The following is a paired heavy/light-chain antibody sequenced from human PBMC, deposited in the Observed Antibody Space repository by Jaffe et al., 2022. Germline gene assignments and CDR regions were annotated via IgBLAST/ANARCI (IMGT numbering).Heavy chain of an antibody. CDR1: GFTFSSHT. Sequence: EVQLVDSGGGLVKPGGSLRLSCAASGFTFSSHTMTWVRQAPGKGLEWVSSIGNDNGMYYADSVRGRFTISRDNANSFLFLQMRNLRADDTAVYYCARDPYYYGSGLKYNLFLDYWSQGTLVTVSS. J-gene: IGHJ4*02. V-gene: IGHV3-21*01. CDR2: IGNDNGM. D-gene: IGHD3-10*01. CDR3: ARDPYYYGSGLKYNLFLDY.
Light chain of an antibody. V-gene: IGKV1-9*01. CDR1: QDLSNY. CDR3: QQLNVYPLT. J-gene: IGKJ4*01. Sequence: DIQLTQSPSFLSASVGDRVTITCRASQDLSNYLAWYQQKPGKAPKLLIYVASTLQSGVPSRFSGSGSGTEFTLTISSLQPEDFATYYCQQLNVYPLTFGGGTKVEIK. CDR2: VAS.